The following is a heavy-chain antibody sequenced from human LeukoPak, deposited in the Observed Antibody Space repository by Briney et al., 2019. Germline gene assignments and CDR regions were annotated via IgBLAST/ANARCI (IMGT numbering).Heavy chain of an antibody. CDR1: GGTFSSYA. CDR2: IIPIFDTT. CDR3: ARDAGYCSATSCYTLDY. J-gene: IGHJ4*02. V-gene: IGHV1-69*05. D-gene: IGHD2-2*02. Sequence: GASVKVSCKASGGTFSSYAISWVRQAPGQGLEWMGGIIPIFDTTNYAQNFQGRVTITTDESTNTAYMELRSEDTAVYYCARDAGYCSATSCYTLDYWGQGTLVTVSS.